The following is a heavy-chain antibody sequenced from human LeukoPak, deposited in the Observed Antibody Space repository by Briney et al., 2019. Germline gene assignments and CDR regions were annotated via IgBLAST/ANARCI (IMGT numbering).Heavy chain of an antibody. CDR3: ANTPYYYDSSPGDY. V-gene: IGHV3-23*01. J-gene: IGHJ4*02. Sequence: GGPLRLSCAASGFTFSNYAMSWVRQAPGRGLEWVSGIDNGGYGTYHADSVRGRFTISRDNSKNTLYLQMNSLRAEDTAVYYCANTPYYYDSSPGDYWGQGTLVTVSS. CDR1: GFTFSNYA. D-gene: IGHD3-22*01. CDR2: IDNGGYGT.